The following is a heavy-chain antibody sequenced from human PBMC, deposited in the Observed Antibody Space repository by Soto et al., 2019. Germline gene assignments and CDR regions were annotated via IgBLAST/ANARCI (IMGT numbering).Heavy chain of an antibody. Sequence: SETLSLTCTVSGGSISSYYWRWIRQPPGKGLEWIGYIYYSGSTNYNPSLKSRVTISVDTSKNQFSLKLSTVTAADTAVYYCGCVGYSSSPYYYYYYVDVWGKGTTVTVSS. CDR3: GCVGYSSSPYYYYYYVDV. V-gene: IGHV4-59*01. D-gene: IGHD6-13*01. J-gene: IGHJ6*03. CDR2: IYYSGST. CDR1: GGSISSYY.